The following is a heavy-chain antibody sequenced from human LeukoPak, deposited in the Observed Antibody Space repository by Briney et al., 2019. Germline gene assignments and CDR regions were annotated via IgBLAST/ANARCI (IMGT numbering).Heavy chain of an antibody. CDR2: INPNSGGT. V-gene: IGHV1-2*02. Sequence: GASVKVSCKASGYTFTGYYMHWVRQAPGQGLEWMGWINPNSGGTNYAQKFQGRVTMTRDTSISTAYMELSRLRSDDTAVYYCARARNYGSGSSSPFDPWDQGTLVTVSS. J-gene: IGHJ5*02. CDR1: GYTFTGYY. CDR3: ARARNYGSGSSSPFDP. D-gene: IGHD3-10*01.